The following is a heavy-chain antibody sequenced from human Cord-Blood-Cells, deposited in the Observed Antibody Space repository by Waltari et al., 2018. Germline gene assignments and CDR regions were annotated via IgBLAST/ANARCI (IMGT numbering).Heavy chain of an antibody. Sequence: QVQLQESGPGLVKPSETLSLTCAVSGYSISSGYYWGWLRRPPGKGLEWIGSIYHSGSTYYNPSLKSRVTISVDPSKNQFSRKLSSVTAADTAVDYCARDDWNFDYWGQGTLVTVSS. V-gene: IGHV4-38-2*02. CDR3: ARDDWNFDY. CDR2: IYHSGST. D-gene: IGHD3-9*01. CDR1: GYSISSGYY. J-gene: IGHJ4*02.